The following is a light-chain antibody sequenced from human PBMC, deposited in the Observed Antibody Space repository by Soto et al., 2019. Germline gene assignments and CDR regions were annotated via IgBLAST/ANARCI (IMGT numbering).Light chain of an antibody. V-gene: IGKV3-11*01. CDR3: QQRSNWPPYT. CDR1: QSVSSY. Sequence: EIVLTQSPATLSLSPGERATLSCRASQSVSSYLAWYQQKPGQAPRLLIYDASNRATGIPARFSGSGSGTYFTLTISSLAPDDFAVYYCQQRSNWPPYTFGHWTKLEIK. CDR2: DAS. J-gene: IGKJ2*01.